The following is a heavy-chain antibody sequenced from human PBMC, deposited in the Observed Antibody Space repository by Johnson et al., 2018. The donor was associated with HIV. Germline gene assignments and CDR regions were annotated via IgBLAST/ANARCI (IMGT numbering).Heavy chain of an antibody. CDR2: ISWNSGSL. J-gene: IGHJ3*01. D-gene: IGHD1-26*01. V-gene: IGHV3-9*01. CDR3: AKAVKWGVDAFDV. CDR1: GFIFDDYA. Sequence: VQLVESGGGLVQPGRSLRLSCAASGFIFDDYAMHWVRQAPGKGLEWVSGISWNSGSLGYADSVKGRFSISRDNPNNSLYLQMNTLRVEDTALYYCAKAVKWGVDAFDVWGPGTMVTVSS.